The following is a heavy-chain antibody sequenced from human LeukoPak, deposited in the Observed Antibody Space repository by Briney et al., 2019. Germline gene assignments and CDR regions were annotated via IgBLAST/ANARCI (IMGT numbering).Heavy chain of an antibody. CDR3: ARESPLGIAAAGTLDP. D-gene: IGHD6-13*01. Sequence: SCKASGGTFSSYAMHWVRQAPGKGLEWVAVISYDGSNKYYADSVKGRFTISRDNSKNTLYLQMNSLRAEDTAVYYCARESPLGIAAAGTLDPWSQGTLVTVSS. CDR1: GGTFSSYA. V-gene: IGHV3-30-3*01. CDR2: ISYDGSNK. J-gene: IGHJ5*02.